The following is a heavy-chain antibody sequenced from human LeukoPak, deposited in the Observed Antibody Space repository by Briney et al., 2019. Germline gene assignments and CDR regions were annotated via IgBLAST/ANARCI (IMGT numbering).Heavy chain of an antibody. D-gene: IGHD3-22*01. Sequence: HTGGSLRLSCAASGFTFSSYAMSWVRQAPGKGLEWVSAISGSGGSTYYADSVKGRFTISRDNSKNTLYLQMNSLRAEDTVVYYCAKDRYYDSSGTFDYWGQGTLVTVSS. CDR3: AKDRYYDSSGTFDY. J-gene: IGHJ4*02. CDR2: ISGSGGST. V-gene: IGHV3-23*01. CDR1: GFTFSSYA.